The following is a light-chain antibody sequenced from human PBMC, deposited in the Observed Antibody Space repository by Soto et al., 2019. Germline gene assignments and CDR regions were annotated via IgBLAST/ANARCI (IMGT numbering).Light chain of an antibody. CDR3: QQYGSSGT. CDR1: QSISSY. J-gene: IGKJ1*01. V-gene: IGKV1-39*01. CDR2: SAS. Sequence: DIQITQSPSSLSSSVLERFTITCRASQSISSYLNWYQQKPGKAPKLLIYSASNLQSGVPSRFSGSGSGTDFTLTISRLEPEDFAVYYCQQYGSSGTFGQGTKVDIK.